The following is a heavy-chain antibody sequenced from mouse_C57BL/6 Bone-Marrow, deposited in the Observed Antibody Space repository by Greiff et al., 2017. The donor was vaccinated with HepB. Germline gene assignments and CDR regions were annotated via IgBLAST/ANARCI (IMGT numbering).Heavy chain of an antibody. J-gene: IGHJ1*03. CDR2: INPSNGGT. CDR3: ARNPLYYYGSRWYFDV. V-gene: IGHV1-53*01. D-gene: IGHD1-1*01. CDR1: GYTFTSYW. Sequence: QVQLQQPGTELVKPGASVKLSCKASGYTFTSYWMHWVKQRPGQGLEWIGNINPSNGGTNYNEKFKSKATLTVDKSSSTAYMQLSSLTSEDSAVYYCARNPLYYYGSRWYFDVWGTGTTVTVSS.